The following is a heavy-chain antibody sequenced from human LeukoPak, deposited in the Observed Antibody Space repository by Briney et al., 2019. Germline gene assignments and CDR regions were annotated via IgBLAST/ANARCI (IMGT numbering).Heavy chain of an antibody. CDR1: GGSISSSNW. CDR3: ARTSRDYYYYYYMDV. V-gene: IGHV4-4*02. J-gene: IGHJ6*03. Sequence: SETLSLTCAVSGGSISSSNWWSWVRQPPGKGLEWIGEIYHSGSTNYNLSLKSRVTISVDKSKNQFSLKLSSVTAADTAVYYCARTSRDYYYYYYMDVWGKGTTVTVSS. CDR2: IYHSGST.